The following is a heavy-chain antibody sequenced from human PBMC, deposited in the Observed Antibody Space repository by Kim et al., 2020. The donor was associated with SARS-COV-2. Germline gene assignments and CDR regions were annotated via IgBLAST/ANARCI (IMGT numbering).Heavy chain of an antibody. CDR1: GFTFSSYS. D-gene: IGHD2-15*01. CDR3: ARVYCSGGSCYPRYYFDY. V-gene: IGHV3-48*02. J-gene: IGHJ4*02. CDR2: ISSSSSTI. Sequence: GGSLRLSCAASGFTFSSYSMNWVRQAPGKGLEWVSYISSSSSTIYYAYSVKGRFTISRDNAKNSLYLQMNSLRDEDTAVSYCARVYCSGGSCYPRYYFDYWGQGTLVTVSS.